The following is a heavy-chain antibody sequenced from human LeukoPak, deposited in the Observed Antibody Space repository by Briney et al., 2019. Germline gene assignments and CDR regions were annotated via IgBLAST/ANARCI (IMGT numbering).Heavy chain of an antibody. J-gene: IGHJ4*02. CDR2: IFYSGSM. D-gene: IGHD4-17*01. V-gene: IGHV4-30-4*01. CDR1: GGSISSGDYY. CDR3: ARQTTVISFDY. Sequence: PSQTLSLTCTVSGGSISSGDYYWTWIRQPPGKGLEWMGYIFYSGSMYYNPSLKSRLTISVDTSKNQFSLKLRSVTAADTAVYYCARQTTVISFDYWGQGALVTVSP.